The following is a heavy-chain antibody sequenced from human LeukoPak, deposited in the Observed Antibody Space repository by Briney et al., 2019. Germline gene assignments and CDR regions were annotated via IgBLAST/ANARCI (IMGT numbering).Heavy chain of an antibody. CDR3: AKHYYGSGSQKYYFDY. CDR1: GFIFSDYG. CDR2: VRNDGGDK. V-gene: IGHV3-30*02. Sequence: GGSLRLSCAASGFIFSDYGIHWVRQAPGKGLEWVTMVRNDGGDKYYADSVRGRFTISRDNSKNTLYLQMNSLGPEDTAVYYCAKHYYGSGSQKYYFDYWGQRTLVTVSS. D-gene: IGHD3-10*01. J-gene: IGHJ4*02.